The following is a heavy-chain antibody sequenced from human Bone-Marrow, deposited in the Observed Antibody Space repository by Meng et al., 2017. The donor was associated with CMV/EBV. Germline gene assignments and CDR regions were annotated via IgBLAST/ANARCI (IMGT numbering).Heavy chain of an antibody. J-gene: IGHJ6*02. D-gene: IGHD4-17*01. CDR1: GYIFTDYY. CDR3: ARERVLTVTPYYYYYGMDV. CDR2: INPNSGVT. V-gene: IGHV1-2*02. Sequence: ASVKVSCKASGYIFTDYYIHWVRQAPGQGLEWMGWINPNSGVTNYAQKFQGRVTMTRDTSVSTAYMELSRLRSDDTAVYYCARERVLTVTPYYYYYGMDVWGQGTTVTVSS.